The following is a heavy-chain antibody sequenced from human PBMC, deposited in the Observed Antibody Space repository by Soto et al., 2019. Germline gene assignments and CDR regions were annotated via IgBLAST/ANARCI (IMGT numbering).Heavy chain of an antibody. J-gene: IGHJ4*02. CDR1: GFTFSDYY. V-gene: IGHV3-11*06. CDR3: ARFRVVSPYHFDY. CDR2: ISSSSSYT. D-gene: IGHD3-22*01. Sequence: PGGSLRLSCAASGFTFSDYYMSWIRQAPGKGLEWVSYISSSSSYTNYADSVKGRFTISRDNAKNSLYLQMNSLRAEDTAVYYCARFRVVSPYHFDYWGQGALVTVSS.